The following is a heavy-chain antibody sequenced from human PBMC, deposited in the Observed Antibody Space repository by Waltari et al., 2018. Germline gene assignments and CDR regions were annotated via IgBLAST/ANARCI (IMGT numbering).Heavy chain of an antibody. CDR1: GGSFSNYA. Sequence: QVQLVQSGAEVKKSGSSVKVSCKASGGSFSNYAINWVRQAPGQGLEWMGGIIPIFCTANYAQKFQGRVSITTDESASTAYMELSSLRSEDTAVYYCAVWFSAFDIWGQGTMVTVSS. D-gene: IGHD3-16*01. CDR3: AVWFSAFDI. J-gene: IGHJ3*02. CDR2: IIPIFCTA. V-gene: IGHV1-69*05.